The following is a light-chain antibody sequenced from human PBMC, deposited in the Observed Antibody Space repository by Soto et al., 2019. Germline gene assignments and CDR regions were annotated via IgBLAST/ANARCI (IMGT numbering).Light chain of an antibody. CDR3: QQRSNWPPKIT. J-gene: IGKJ5*01. Sequence: EIVMTQSPATLSVSPGERATLSCRASQSVSSNLAWYQQKPGQAPRLLIYGASSRATGIPDRFSGSGSGTDFTLTIRRLEPEDFAVYYCQQRSNWPPKITFGQGTRLEIK. V-gene: IGKV3D-20*02. CDR2: GAS. CDR1: QSVSSN.